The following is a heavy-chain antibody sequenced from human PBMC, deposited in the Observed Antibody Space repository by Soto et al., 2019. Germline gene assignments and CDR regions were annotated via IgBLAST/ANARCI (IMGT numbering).Heavy chain of an antibody. Sequence: ASVKVSCKTSGYTFTSYGVSWVRQAPGQGLEWMGWISPYNGNTNYAQRLQGRVTLTTDTSTNTAYMELRSLRSDDTALYYCAREDGYCSGGSCHSGGWLEPWGQGTLVTVSS. V-gene: IGHV1-18*01. CDR3: AREDGYCSGGSCHSGGWLEP. J-gene: IGHJ5*02. CDR2: ISPYNGNT. CDR1: GYTFTSYG. D-gene: IGHD2-15*01.